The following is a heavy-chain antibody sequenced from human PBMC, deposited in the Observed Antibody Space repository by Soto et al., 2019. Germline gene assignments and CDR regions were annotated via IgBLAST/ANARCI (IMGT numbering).Heavy chain of an antibody. CDR3: ARAMQTAGYIHFAQ. CDR1: GYTFTSYG. V-gene: IGHV1-3*04. J-gene: IGHJ4*02. Sequence: QVDLVQSGAEVKEPGASVRISCEASGYTFTSYGIHWVRQAPGQRLEWMGWINTGSSNTRYSPEFQARVTITRDTSASTAYMELNSLRSEDTPVYYCARAMQTAGYIHFAQWGQGTLVTVSS. D-gene: IGHD3-9*01. CDR2: INTGSSNT.